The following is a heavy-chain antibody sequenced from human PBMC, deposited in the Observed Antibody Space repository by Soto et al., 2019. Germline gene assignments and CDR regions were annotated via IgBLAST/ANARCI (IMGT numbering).Heavy chain of an antibody. V-gene: IGHV1-69*10. CDR2: INPHGGST. CDR1: GGTFSRYA. CDR3: ARSSGGNFGIIIEGTNWFAP. D-gene: IGHD1-26*01. J-gene: IGHJ5*02. Sequence: SVKVSCKASGGTFSRYAISWVRQAPGQGLEWMGVINPHGGSTAYAQKFKGRVTLTRDTSASTAYMEVSSLTSEDTAMYYCARSSGGNFGIIIEGTNWFAPWGQGTLVTVSS.